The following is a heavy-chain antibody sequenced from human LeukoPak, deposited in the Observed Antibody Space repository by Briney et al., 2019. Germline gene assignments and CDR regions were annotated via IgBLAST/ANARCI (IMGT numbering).Heavy chain of an antibody. D-gene: IGHD5-24*01. V-gene: IGHV4-61*01. CDR1: GYSISSGYY. Sequence: SETLSLTXAVSGYSISSGYYWGWIRQPPGKGLEWIGYIYYSGSTNYNPSLKSRVTISVDTSKNQFSLKLSSVTAADTAVYYCAREDGYNFNYWGQGTLVTVSS. J-gene: IGHJ4*02. CDR2: IYYSGST. CDR3: AREDGYNFNY.